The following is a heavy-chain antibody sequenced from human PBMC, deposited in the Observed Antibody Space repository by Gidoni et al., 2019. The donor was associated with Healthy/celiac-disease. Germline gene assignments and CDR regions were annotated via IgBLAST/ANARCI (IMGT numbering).Heavy chain of an antibody. CDR1: GFTFRSYA. V-gene: IGHV3-23*01. Sequence: EVQLLVSGGGLVQPGVSRRLSCAASGFTFRSYAMSWVRQAPGTGLEWVSAISGSGGSTYCADSVKGRFTISRDKSKNTRYLQMNSLRAEDTAVYYCAKVREEVADTYYFDYWGQGTLVTVSS. D-gene: IGHD2-15*01. J-gene: IGHJ4*02. CDR3: AKVREEVADTYYFDY. CDR2: ISGSGGST.